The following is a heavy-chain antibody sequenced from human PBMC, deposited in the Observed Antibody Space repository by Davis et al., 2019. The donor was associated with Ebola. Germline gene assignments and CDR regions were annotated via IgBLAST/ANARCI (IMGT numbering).Heavy chain of an antibody. Sequence: MPSETLSLTCAVYGGSFSGYYWSWIRQPPGKGLEWIGSIYYSGSTYYNPSLKSRVTISVDTSKNQFSLKLSSVTAADTAVYYCARQPTGYYYDSSGYHTTGWYFDLWGRGTLVTVSS. V-gene: IGHV4-34*01. CDR1: GGSFSGYY. J-gene: IGHJ2*01. D-gene: IGHD3-22*01. CDR2: IYYSGST. CDR3: ARQPTGYYYDSSGYHTTGWYFDL.